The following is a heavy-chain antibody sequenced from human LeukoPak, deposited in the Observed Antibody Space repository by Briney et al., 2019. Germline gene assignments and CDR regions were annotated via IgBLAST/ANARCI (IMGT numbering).Heavy chain of an antibody. CDR1: GGSFSGYY. CDR3: ARFFARSLVPCSSTSCYYFDY. CDR2: INHSGST. V-gene: IGHV4-34*01. J-gene: IGHJ4*02. Sequence: TSETLSLTCAVYGGSFSGYYWSWIRQPPGKGLEWIGEINHSGSTNYNPSLKSRVTISVDTSKNQFSLKLGSVTAADTAVYYCARFFARSLVPCSSTSCYYFDYWGQGTLVTVSS. D-gene: IGHD2-2*01.